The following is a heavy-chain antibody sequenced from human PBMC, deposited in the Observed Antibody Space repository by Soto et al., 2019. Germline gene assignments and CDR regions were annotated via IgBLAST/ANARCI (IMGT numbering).Heavy chain of an antibody. Sequence: QVQLVQSGAEVKRPGASVKVSCKASGYTFTSYDINWVRQATGQGFEWMGWMNPNSGNTGYAQKFQGRVTMTRNTSMSTAYLVLACLRLEDTAVYSCACVVQSGSGWFRTGGFDPWDKGTLV. V-gene: IGHV1-8*01. CDR1: GYTFTSYD. J-gene: IGHJ5*02. CDR3: ACVVQSGSGWFRTGGFDP. CDR2: MNPNSGNT. D-gene: IGHD6-19*01.